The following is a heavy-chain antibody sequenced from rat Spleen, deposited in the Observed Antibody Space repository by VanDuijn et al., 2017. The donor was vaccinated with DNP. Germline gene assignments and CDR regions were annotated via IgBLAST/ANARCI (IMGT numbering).Heavy chain of an antibody. Sequence: EVQLMESGGGLVQPGGSMKLSCAASGFTFNNYYMAWVRQAPTKGLEWVATISSDGSSTYYRDSVKGRFSISRDNAKDTLYLQWDSLRSEDTATYYCARVQLGYYALDAWCQGTSVTVSS. J-gene: IGHJ4*01. D-gene: IGHD5-1*01. CDR1: GFTFNNYY. CDR3: ARVQLGYYALDA. V-gene: IGHV5-25*01. CDR2: ISSDGSST.